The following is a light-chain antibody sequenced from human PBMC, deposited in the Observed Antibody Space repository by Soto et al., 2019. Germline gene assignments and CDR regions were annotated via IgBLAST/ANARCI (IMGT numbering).Light chain of an antibody. Sequence: ETVMTQSPVTLSVSPGERATLSCRASQSVGSSLAWYQQKPGQAPRLLIYGISTRAAGLPARFSGSGSGTEFTLTISSLQSEDFAVYYCQQYSNWPLTFGGGTKVDIK. CDR2: GIS. CDR3: QQYSNWPLT. CDR1: QSVGSS. J-gene: IGKJ4*01. V-gene: IGKV3-15*01.